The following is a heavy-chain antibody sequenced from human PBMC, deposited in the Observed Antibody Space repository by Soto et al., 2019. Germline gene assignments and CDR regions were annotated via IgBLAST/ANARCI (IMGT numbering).Heavy chain of an antibody. CDR1: GFTFRSYW. D-gene: IGHD2-15*01. J-gene: IGHJ4*02. V-gene: IGHV3-74*01. CDR3: ASGGSGLNFHS. Sequence: EVQLVESGGGLVQPGGSLRLSCAASGFTFRSYWMQWVRQAPGKGLVWVSWVNSDGSSTSYAESVKGRFTISRDNAKNTRYLLMNSMRAEDTAVYYCASGGSGLNFHSWGQGTLDTVSS. CDR2: VNSDGSST.